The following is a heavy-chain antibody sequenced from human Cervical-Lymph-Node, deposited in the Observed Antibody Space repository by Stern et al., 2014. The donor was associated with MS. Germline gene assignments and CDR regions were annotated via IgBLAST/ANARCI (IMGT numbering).Heavy chain of an antibody. V-gene: IGHV1-2*06. CDR3: ARWGSPVTNYYFDY. D-gene: IGHD4-17*01. J-gene: IGHJ4*02. CDR1: GYPFTGFY. CDR2: INPKSGDT. Sequence: QVQLGQSGAEVKKPGASVKVSCKASGYPFTGFYMHWVRQAPGQGPEWMGRINPKSGDTWYAQQFQGRVTMTSDTSIGTAYMELSRLRSDDTAFYYCARWGSPVTNYYFDYWGQGTLVTVSS.